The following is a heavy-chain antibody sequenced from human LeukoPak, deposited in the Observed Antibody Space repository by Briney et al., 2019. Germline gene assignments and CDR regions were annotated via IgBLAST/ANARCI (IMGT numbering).Heavy chain of an antibody. J-gene: IGHJ4*02. CDR2: INPNSGGT. CDR1: GYTFTGYY. D-gene: IGHD3-3*01. CDR3: AREYDPTIFGVVPLYHFDY. V-gene: IGHV1-2*02. Sequence: ASVKVSCKASGYTFTGYYMHWVRQAPGQGLEWMGWINPNSGGTNYAQKLQGRVTMTRDTSISTAYMELSRLRSDDTAVYYCAREYDPTIFGVVPLYHFDYWGQGTLVTVSS.